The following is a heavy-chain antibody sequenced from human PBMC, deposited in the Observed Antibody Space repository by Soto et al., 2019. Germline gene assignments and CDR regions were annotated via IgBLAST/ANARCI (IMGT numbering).Heavy chain of an antibody. V-gene: IGHV4-59*01. D-gene: IGHD3-16*02. CDR1: GGSISSYY. CDR3: ARVARLYDYIWGSYRVFDY. CDR2: IYYSGST. Sequence: QVQLQESGPGLVKPSETLSLTCTVSGGSISSYYWSWIRQPPGKGLEWIGYIYYSGSTNYNPSLKSRVTISVDTSKSQCSLKLSSVTAADTAVYYCARVARLYDYIWGSYRVFDYWGQGTLVTVSS. J-gene: IGHJ4*02.